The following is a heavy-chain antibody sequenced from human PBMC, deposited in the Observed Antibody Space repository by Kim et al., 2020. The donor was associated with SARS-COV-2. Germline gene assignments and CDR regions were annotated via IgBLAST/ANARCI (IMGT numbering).Heavy chain of an antibody. J-gene: IGHJ6*02. D-gene: IGHD3-16*02. CDR3: ACYRYTSVNYYGMDV. CDR2: LYGGDNT. V-gene: IGHV3-66*01. Sequence: GGSLRLSCAASGFTVTTNYMSWVRQAPGRGLEWVSLLYGGDNTYSADSVKGRFTISRDKSRNTLFLQMDTLRAEDTAVYYCACYRYTSVNYYGMDVWGQGTTVTVSS. CDR1: GFTVTTNY.